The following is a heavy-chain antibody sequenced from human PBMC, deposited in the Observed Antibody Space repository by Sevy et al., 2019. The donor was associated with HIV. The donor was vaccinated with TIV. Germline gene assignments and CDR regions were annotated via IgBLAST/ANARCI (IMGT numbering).Heavy chain of an antibody. V-gene: IGHV3-7*01. D-gene: IGHD3-10*01. CDR1: EFTLSRYW. CDR2: INQDGSEK. Sequence: GGSLRLSCAASEFTLSRYWMSWVRQAPGKGLEWVANINQDGSEKYYVDSVKGRFTISRDNAENSVYLQMNSLRAEDTALYYCGSGLMRYFDLWGCGTLVTVSS. J-gene: IGHJ2*01. CDR3: GSGLMRYFDL.